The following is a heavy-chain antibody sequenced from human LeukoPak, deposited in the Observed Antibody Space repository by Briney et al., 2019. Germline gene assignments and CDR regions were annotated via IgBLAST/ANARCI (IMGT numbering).Heavy chain of an antibody. Sequence: PSETLSLTCTVSGASISSDYWSWIRQPPGKGLEWIGYIYHSGHTMSNPSLKSRVTISIDTSNNQFSLKLSSVTAADTAVYYCARHPIVRGVTYYFDYWGQGTLVTVSS. CDR1: GASISSDY. CDR3: ARHPIVRGVTYYFDY. D-gene: IGHD3-10*01. CDR2: IYHSGHT. V-gene: IGHV4-59*08. J-gene: IGHJ4*02.